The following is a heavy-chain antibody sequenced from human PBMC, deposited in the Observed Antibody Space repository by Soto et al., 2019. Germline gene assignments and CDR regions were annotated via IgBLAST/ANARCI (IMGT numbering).Heavy chain of an antibody. Sequence: SETLSLTCAVYGGSFIGYYWSWIRQPPGKGLEWIGEINHSGSTNYNPSLKSRVTISVDTSKNQFSLKLSSVTAADTAVYYCARGRYDYDSSGYYVCFDYWGQGTLVTVSS. V-gene: IGHV4-34*01. D-gene: IGHD3-22*01. CDR3: ARGRYDYDSSGYYVCFDY. J-gene: IGHJ4*02. CDR1: GGSFIGYY. CDR2: INHSGST.